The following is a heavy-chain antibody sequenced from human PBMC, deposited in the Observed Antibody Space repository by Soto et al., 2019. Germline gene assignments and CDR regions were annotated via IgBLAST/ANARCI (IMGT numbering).Heavy chain of an antibody. D-gene: IGHD3-22*01. V-gene: IGHV3-23*01. Sequence: EVQLLESGGGLVQPGGSLRLSCAASGFTFSSYAMSWVRQAPGKGLEWVSAISGSGGSTYYTDSVKGRFTISRDNSKNTLYLQMNSLRAEDTAVYYCAKDDYYDSSGPTGPFDYWGQGTLVTVSS. CDR3: AKDDYYDSSGPTGPFDY. CDR2: ISGSGGST. J-gene: IGHJ4*02. CDR1: GFTFSSYA.